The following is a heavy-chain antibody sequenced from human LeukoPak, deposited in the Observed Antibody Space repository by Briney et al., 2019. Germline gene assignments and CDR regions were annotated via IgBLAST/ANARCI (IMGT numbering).Heavy chain of an antibody. J-gene: IGHJ5*02. CDR1: GYTFTGYY. V-gene: IGHV1-2*06. Sequence: ASVKVSCTASGYTFTGYYMHWVRQAPGQGLEWMGRINPNSGGTNYAQKFQGRVTMTRDTSISTAYMELSRLRSDDTAVYYCARDRNDFWSGYYTGGGDNWFDPWGQGTLVTVSS. D-gene: IGHD3-3*01. CDR2: INPNSGGT. CDR3: ARDRNDFWSGYYTGGGDNWFDP.